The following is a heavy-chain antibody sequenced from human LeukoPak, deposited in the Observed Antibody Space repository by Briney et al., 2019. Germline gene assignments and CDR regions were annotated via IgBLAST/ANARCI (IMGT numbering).Heavy chain of an antibody. CDR3: ARDLYYYDSSGGSYYFDY. D-gene: IGHD3-22*01. V-gene: IGHV1-69*06. J-gene: IGHJ4*02. CDR1: GGTFSSYA. Sequence: GASVKVSCKASGGTFSSYAISWVRQAPGQGLEWMGGIIPIFGTANYAQKFQGRVTITADKSTSTAYMELSSLRSEDTAVYYCARDLYYYDSSGGSYYFDYWGQGTLVTVSS. CDR2: IIPIFGTA.